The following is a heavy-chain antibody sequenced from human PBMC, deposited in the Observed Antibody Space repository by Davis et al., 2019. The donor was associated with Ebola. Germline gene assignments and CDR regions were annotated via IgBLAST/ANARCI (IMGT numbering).Heavy chain of an antibody. Sequence: PSETLSLTCTVSGGSISSYYWSWIRQPPGKGLEWIGYIYYSGSTNYHPSLRSRVTISVDTSKDQLSLLLNSVTAADTALYFCARGGSGYKFDYWGQGILVTVSS. CDR2: IYYSGST. CDR3: ARGGSGYKFDY. CDR1: GGSISSYY. D-gene: IGHD5-12*01. J-gene: IGHJ4*02. V-gene: IGHV4-59*01.